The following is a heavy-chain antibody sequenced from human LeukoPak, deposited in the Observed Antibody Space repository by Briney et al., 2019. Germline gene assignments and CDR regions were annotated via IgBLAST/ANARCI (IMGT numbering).Heavy chain of an antibody. D-gene: IGHD6-19*01. CDR1: GASTTGCYY. CDR2: LGNP. J-gene: IGHJ4*02. V-gene: IGHV4-61*01. Sequence: SETLALTCAVSGASTTGCYYWTWIRQPPGKGLEWIGYLGNPNYNPSLKSRVTISGDRSKNQFSLKLNSVTPADTAVYYCATYRGGGGGVGYWGQGTLVTVSS. CDR3: ATYRGGGGGVGY.